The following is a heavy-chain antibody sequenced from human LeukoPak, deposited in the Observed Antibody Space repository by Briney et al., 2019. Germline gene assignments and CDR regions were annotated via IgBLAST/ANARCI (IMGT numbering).Heavy chain of an antibody. V-gene: IGHV3-7*01. CDR3: ARDGPRGASSGYYDY. CDR1: GFTFSSYW. J-gene: IGHJ4*02. D-gene: IGHD3-22*01. Sequence: GGSLRLSCAASGFTFSSYWMSWVRQAPGKGLEWVANIKQDGSEKYYVDSVKGRFTISRDNAKDSLYLQMNSLRAEDTAVYYCARDGPRGASSGYYDYWGQGTLVTVSS. CDR2: IKQDGSEK.